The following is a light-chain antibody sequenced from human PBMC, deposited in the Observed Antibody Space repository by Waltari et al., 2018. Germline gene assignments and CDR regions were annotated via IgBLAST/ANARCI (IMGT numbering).Light chain of an antibody. V-gene: IGLV3-21*03. CDR1: NIGRKS. CDR3: QVWDRSSDHVV. J-gene: IGLJ2*01. CDR2: DDS. Sequence: SYVLTQPPSVSVAPGKTARITCGGNNIGRKSVHWYQQKPGQAPVLVVSDDSDRPSGIPGRFSGSNSGNTATLTISRVEAGDEADYYCQVWDRSSDHVVFGGGTKLTVL.